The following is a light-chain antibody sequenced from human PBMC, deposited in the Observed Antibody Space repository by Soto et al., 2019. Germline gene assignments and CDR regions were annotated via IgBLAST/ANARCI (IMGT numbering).Light chain of an antibody. CDR2: GAS. Sequence: DIQMTQSPSTLSASAGDRVTITCRASQSISTWLAWYQQKPGKAPKLLIYGASSLASGVPSRFSGSGSGTEFTLTISSLQPDDFATYYCQQDNGYSERMFGQG. CDR1: QSISTW. CDR3: QQDNGYSERM. V-gene: IGKV1-5*01. J-gene: IGKJ1*01.